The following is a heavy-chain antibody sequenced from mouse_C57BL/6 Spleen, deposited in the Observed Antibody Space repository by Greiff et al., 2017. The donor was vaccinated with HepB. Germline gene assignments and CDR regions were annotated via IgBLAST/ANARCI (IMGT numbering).Heavy chain of an antibody. J-gene: IGHJ3*01. CDR2: ISSGSSTI. Sequence: EVMLVESGGGLVKPGGSLKLSCAASGFTFSDYGMHWVRQAPEKGLEWVAYISSGSSTIYYADTVKGRFTISRDNAKNTLFLQMTSLRSEDTAMYYCARNYGSIPWFAYWGQGTLVTVSA. CDR1: GFTFSDYG. V-gene: IGHV5-17*01. D-gene: IGHD1-1*01. CDR3: ARNYGSIPWFAY.